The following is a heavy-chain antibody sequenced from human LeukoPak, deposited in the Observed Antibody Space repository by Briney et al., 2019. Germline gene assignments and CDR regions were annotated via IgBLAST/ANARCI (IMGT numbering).Heavy chain of an antibody. D-gene: IGHD6-13*01. Sequence: GESLKISCQGSGYSFTSYWIGWVRQMPGKGLEWMGIIYPGDSDTRYSPSFQGQVTISADKSISTAYLQWSSLKASDTAMYYCARSIAAAGKVNWFDPWGQGTLVTVSS. CDR2: IYPGDSDT. J-gene: IGHJ5*02. V-gene: IGHV5-51*01. CDR3: ARSIAAAGKVNWFDP. CDR1: GYSFTSYW.